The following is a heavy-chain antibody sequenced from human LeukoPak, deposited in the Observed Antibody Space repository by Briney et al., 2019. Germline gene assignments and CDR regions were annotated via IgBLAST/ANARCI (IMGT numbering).Heavy chain of an antibody. CDR3: VREGLERRTNFDY. J-gene: IGHJ4*02. CDR1: GFTFTSHV. CDR2: ISMNVQTT. D-gene: IGHD1-1*01. V-gene: IGHV3-64D*06. Sequence: PGGSLRLSCSASGFTFTSHVMHWVRQAPGKGLQYVSGISMNVQTTYYAGSVKGRFTISRDSSKNTVYLQMNNLAAEDTAVYYCVREGLERRTNFDYWGQGTLVSVSS.